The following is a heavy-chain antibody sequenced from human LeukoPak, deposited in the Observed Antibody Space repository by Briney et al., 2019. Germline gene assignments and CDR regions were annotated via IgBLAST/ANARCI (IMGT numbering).Heavy chain of an antibody. CDR3: ARVMRLLWFGDRSPQGDWFDP. Sequence: ASVKVSCKASGYTFTSYGISWVRQAPGQGLEWMGWISAYNGNTNYAQKLQGRVTMTTDTSTSTAYMELRSLRSDDTAVYYCARVMRLLWFGDRSPQGDWFDPWGQGTLVTVSS. D-gene: IGHD3-10*01. J-gene: IGHJ5*02. CDR1: GYTFTSYG. CDR2: ISAYNGNT. V-gene: IGHV1-18*01.